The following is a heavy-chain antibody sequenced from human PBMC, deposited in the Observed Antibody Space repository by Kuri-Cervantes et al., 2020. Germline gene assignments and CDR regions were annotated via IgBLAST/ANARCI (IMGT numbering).Heavy chain of an antibody. J-gene: IGHJ4*02. D-gene: IGHD5-18*01. Sequence: ESLKISCTVSGGSISSSSYYWGWIRQPPGKGLEWIGSIYYSGSAYYNQSLKSRVTISVDTSKNQFSLKLSSVTAADTAVYYCASGGYSYGYGDYWGQGTLVTVSS. CDR2: IYYSGSA. CDR3: ASGGYSYGYGDY. V-gene: IGHV4-39*01. CDR1: GGSISSSSYY.